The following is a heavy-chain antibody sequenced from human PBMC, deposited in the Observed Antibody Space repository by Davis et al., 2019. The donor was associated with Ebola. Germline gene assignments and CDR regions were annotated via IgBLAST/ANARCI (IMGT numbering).Heavy chain of an antibody. CDR3: ASYNLEPIDY. D-gene: IGHD1-1*01. J-gene: IGHJ4*02. Sequence: GESLKISCAASGFTFSSYGMHWVRQAPGKGLEWVAVIWYDGSNKYYADSVKGRFTISRDNSKNTLYLQMNSLKTEDTAVYYCASYNLEPIDYWGQGTLVTVSS. CDR2: IWYDGSNK. V-gene: IGHV3-33*01. CDR1: GFTFSSYG.